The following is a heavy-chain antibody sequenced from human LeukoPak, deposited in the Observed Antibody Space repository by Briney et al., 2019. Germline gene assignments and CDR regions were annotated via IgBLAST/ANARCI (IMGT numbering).Heavy chain of an antibody. V-gene: IGHV3-23*01. CDR3: AKPAVAQYEGWFDP. CDR1: GFTLSSYW. D-gene: IGHD6-19*01. CDR2: INWNGGST. Sequence: SGGSLRLSCAASGFTLSSYWMSWVRQAPGKGLEWVSGINWNGGSTGYADSVKGRFTISRDNSKNTLYLQMNSLRAEDTAVYYCAKPAVAQYEGWFDPWGQGTLVTVSS. J-gene: IGHJ5*02.